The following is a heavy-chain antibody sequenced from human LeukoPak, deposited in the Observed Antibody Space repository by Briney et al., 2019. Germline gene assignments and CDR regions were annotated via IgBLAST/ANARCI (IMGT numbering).Heavy chain of an antibody. CDR2: IYYSGST. CDR3: ASALWLNGMDA. J-gene: IGHJ6*02. D-gene: IGHD5-18*01. V-gene: IGHV4-59*01. Sequence: SETLSLTCTVSGGSISSYYWSWIRQPPGKGLEWSGYIYYSGSTNYNPSLKSRVTISVDTSKNQFSLKLSSVTAADTAVYYCASALWLNGMDAWGQGTTVTVSS. CDR1: GGSISSYY.